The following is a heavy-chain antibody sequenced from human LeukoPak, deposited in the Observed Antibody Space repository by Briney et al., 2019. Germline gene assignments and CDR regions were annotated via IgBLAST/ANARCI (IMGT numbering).Heavy chain of an antibody. J-gene: IGHJ3*02. D-gene: IGHD6-25*01. CDR2: IYYSGTT. CDR1: GGSINSGGFS. Sequence: SETLSLTCAVSGGSINSGGFSWTWIRQPPGKGLEWIGYIYYSGTTSYNPSLKSRVTISVDTSKNQFSLKLSSVTAADTAVYYCARRDMSGYAFDIWGQGTMVTVSS. V-gene: IGHV4-30-2*01. CDR3: ARRDMSGYAFDI.